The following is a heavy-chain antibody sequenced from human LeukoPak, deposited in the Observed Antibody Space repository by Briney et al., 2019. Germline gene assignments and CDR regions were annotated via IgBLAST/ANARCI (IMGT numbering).Heavy chain of an antibody. Sequence: PGGSLRHSCAASGFTFSSYSMNWVRQAPGKGLEWVSSISSSSSYIYYADSVKGRFTISRDNAKNSLYLQMNSLRAEDTAVYYCARGGDGYLDYWGQGTLVTVSS. CDR2: ISSSSSYI. CDR3: ARGGDGYLDY. J-gene: IGHJ4*02. D-gene: IGHD5-24*01. CDR1: GFTFSSYS. V-gene: IGHV3-21*01.